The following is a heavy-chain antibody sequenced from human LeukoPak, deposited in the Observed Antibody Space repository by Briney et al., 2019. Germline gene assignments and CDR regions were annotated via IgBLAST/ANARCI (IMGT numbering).Heavy chain of an antibody. Sequence: SETLSLTCTVSGGSISTYYWSWIRQPPGKGLEWIGYIYYSGSTKYNPSLRSRVTISVDTSKNQFSLKLTSVTAADTAVYYCARHEDDAFDIWGQGTVVTVSS. CDR1: GGSISTYY. V-gene: IGHV4-59*08. CDR2: IYYSGST. J-gene: IGHJ3*02. CDR3: ARHEDDAFDI.